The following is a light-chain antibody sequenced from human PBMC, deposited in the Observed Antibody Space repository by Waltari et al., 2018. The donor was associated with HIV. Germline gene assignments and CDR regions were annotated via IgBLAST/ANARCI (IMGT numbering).Light chain of an antibody. CDR2: GAS. J-gene: IGKJ2*01. CDR3: QQYNNWPRT. Sequence: EIVMTQSPVTLSVSPGERATLPCRASQSISGNLAWYQQKPGQAPRLLIYGASTRATGIPARFSGSGSGTEFTLTINSLQSEDFAVYYCQQYNNWPRTFGQGTKLEIK. V-gene: IGKV3-15*01. CDR1: QSISGN.